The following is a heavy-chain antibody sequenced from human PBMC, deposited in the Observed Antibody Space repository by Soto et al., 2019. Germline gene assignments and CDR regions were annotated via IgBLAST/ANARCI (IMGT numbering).Heavy chain of an antibody. J-gene: IGHJ3*02. V-gene: IGHV4-59*01. CDR1: GDSTRSFY. Sequence: QVQLQESGPGLVKPSETLSLTCTVSGDSTRSFYWSWIRQSPGKGLEWIGYIYDSGTANYNPSLNSLVNISIDTSKNHSSLKRSSVTAADTAVYYCASPSVVSYALEIWGQGTMVTVSS. CDR2: IYDSGTA. D-gene: IGHD2-15*01. CDR3: ASPSVVSYALEI.